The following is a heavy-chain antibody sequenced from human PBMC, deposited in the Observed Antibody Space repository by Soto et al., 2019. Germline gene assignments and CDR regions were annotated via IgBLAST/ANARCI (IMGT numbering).Heavy chain of an antibody. J-gene: IGHJ6*02. D-gene: IGHD2-15*01. Sequence: QVQLVQSGAEVKKPGSSVKVSCKAPGGTFSTYAISWVRQAPGQGLEWMGGVIPIFGTPKYAQKVQGRVTITADESTSTCYMELRSLRSEDTAVYYCARSQGGSSSLDIYYYYYYGMDVWGQGTTVTVSS. CDR2: VIPIFGTP. CDR1: GGTFSTYA. V-gene: IGHV1-69*01. CDR3: ARSQGGSSSLDIYYYYYYGMDV.